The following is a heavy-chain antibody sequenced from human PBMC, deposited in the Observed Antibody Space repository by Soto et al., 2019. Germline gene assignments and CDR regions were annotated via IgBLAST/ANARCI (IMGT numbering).Heavy chain of an antibody. CDR1: GGSISSGGYS. CDR3: ASAGGLGAVAADY. CDR2: IYHSGST. Sequence: QLQLQESGSGLVKPSQTLSLTCAVSGGSISSGGYSWSWIRQPPGKGLEWIGYIYHSGSTYYSPSLPSRVTISVDRSKPQCSLKLSSVTAADTAVYYCASAGGLGAVAADYWGQGTLVTVSS. J-gene: IGHJ4*02. D-gene: IGHD6-19*01. V-gene: IGHV4-30-2*01.